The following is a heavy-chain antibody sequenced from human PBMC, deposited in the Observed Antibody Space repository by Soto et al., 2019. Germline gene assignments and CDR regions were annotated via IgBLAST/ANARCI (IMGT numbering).Heavy chain of an antibody. D-gene: IGHD3-22*01. J-gene: IGHJ3*02. Sequence: QVQLVQSGAEVKKPGSSVKVSCKASGGTFSSYAISWVRQAPGQGLEWMGGIIPIFGTANYAKKFQGRVTITADESTSTAYMELSSLRSEDTAVYYCARMEYDSSGYYEKAFDIWGQGTMVTVSS. CDR1: GGTFSSYA. CDR3: ARMEYDSSGYYEKAFDI. V-gene: IGHV1-69*01. CDR2: IIPIFGTA.